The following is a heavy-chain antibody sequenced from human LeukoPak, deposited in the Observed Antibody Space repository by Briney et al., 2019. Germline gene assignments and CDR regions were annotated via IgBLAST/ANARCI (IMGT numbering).Heavy chain of an antibody. CDR2: IHYSGST. D-gene: IGHD3-16*01. CDR1: GGSISSSSYY. J-gene: IGHJ4*02. CDR3: ARRARRGSHIDY. Sequence: SETLSLTCTVSGGSISSSSYYWGWIRQPPEKGLEWIGSIHYSGSTYYNPSLKSRVTISVDTSKNQFSLKLSSVTAADTAVYYCARRARRGSHIDYWGQGTLVTVSS. V-gene: IGHV4-39*01.